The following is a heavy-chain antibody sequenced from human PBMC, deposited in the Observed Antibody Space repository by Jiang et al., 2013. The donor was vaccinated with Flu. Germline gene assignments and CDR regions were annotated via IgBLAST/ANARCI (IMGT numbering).Heavy chain of an antibody. V-gene: IGHV5-10-1*01. J-gene: IGHJ6*02. Sequence: GAEVKKPGESLRISCKGSGYSFTSYWISWVRQMPGKGLEWMGKIDPSDSYTNYSPSLQGHVSISVDKSINTAYLQWSSLKASDTAMYYCAREGGGNSAYYYGMDVWGQGTTVTVSS. D-gene: IGHD4-23*01. CDR2: IDPSDSYT. CDR1: GYSFTSYW. CDR3: AREGGGNSAYYYGMDV.